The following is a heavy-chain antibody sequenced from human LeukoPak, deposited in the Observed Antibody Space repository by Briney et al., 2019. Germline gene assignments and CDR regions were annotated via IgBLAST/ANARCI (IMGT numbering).Heavy chain of an antibody. CDR3: ARDKVTY. V-gene: IGHV3-7*01. Sequence: GSLRLSCAASGFTFSNYWMSWVRQVPGKGLEWVAHINKDGTEKYFVDSVKGRFIISRDNAKSSLCLQMNSLKVEDTAVYYCARDKVTYWGPGTLVTVSS. CDR1: GFTFSNYW. J-gene: IGHJ4*02. CDR2: INKDGTEK.